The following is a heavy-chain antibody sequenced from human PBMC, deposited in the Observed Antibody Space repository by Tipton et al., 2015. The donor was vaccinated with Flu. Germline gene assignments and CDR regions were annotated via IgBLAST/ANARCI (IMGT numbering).Heavy chain of an antibody. CDR2: INHSGST. CDR1: GGSLSGYY. D-gene: IGHD3-3*01. CDR3: ARGQIEYYDFWNGYLYYFDY. V-gene: IGHV4-34*01. Sequence: TLSLTCAVYGGSLSGYYWSWIRQPPGKGLEWIGEINHSGSTNYNPSLKSRVTISVDTSKNQFSLNLNSVTAADTAVYYCARGQIEYYDFWNGYLYYFDYWGQGTLVTVSS. J-gene: IGHJ4*02.